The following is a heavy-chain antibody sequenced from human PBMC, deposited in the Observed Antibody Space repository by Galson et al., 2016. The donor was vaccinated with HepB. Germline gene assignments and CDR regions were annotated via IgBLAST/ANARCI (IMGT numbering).Heavy chain of an antibody. CDR2: FDPETDET. J-gene: IGHJ6*02. CDR3: ARDTPSSDTIDGMDV. D-gene: IGHD3-3*01. CDR1: GYTLTELS. V-gene: IGHV1-24*01. Sequence: SVKVSCKVSGYTLTELSTHWVRQTPGKGLEWMGGFDPETDETIYAQRFQGRVTMTRDTSTSTGYMDLSSLRSEDTAVYYCARDTPSSDTIDGMDVWGQGTTVTVSS.